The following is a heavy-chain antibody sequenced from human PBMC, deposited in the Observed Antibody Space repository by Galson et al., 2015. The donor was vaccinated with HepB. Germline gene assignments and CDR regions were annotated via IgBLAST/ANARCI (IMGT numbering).Heavy chain of an antibody. D-gene: IGHD6-25*01. J-gene: IGHJ4*02. CDR3: AREAHIAAPASFDY. CDR1: GFTFSGSD. V-gene: IGHV3-33*08. CDR2: TWHDGSNS. Sequence: SLRLSCAASGFTFSGSDVHWVRQASGKGLEWVALTWHDGSNSFYAASVKGRFTIARDNSQNTLYLHMTNLRAEDTALYYCAREAHIAAPASFDYWGQGTLVTVSS.